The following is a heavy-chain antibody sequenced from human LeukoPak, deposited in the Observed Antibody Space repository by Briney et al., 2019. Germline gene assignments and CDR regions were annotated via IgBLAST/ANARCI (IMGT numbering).Heavy chain of an antibody. CDR2: IKPDGSEK. CDR1: GFTFSSHH. D-gene: IGHD2-2*01. CDR3: ARMSSYCDY. J-gene: IGHJ4*02. V-gene: IGHV3-7*01. Sequence: GGSLRLSCVASGFTFSSHHMNWVRQTPGKGLESVATIKPDGSEKYYVDSVKDRFTISRDNAKSSLYLQMNSLRAEDTGVYFCARMSSYCDYWGQGTLVTVSS.